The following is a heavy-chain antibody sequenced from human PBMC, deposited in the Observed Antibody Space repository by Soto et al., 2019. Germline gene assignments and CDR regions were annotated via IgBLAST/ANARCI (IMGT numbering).Heavy chain of an antibody. D-gene: IGHD2-8*01. CDR1: GYTFTSYA. Sequence: ASVKVSCKASGYTFTSYAMHWVRQAPGQRLEWMGWINAGNGNTKYSQKFQGRVTITRDTSASTAYMELSSLRSEDTAAYYCARWGWVTNGVRSHGMDVWGQGTTVTVSS. J-gene: IGHJ6*02. V-gene: IGHV1-3*01. CDR2: INAGNGNT. CDR3: ARWGWVTNGVRSHGMDV.